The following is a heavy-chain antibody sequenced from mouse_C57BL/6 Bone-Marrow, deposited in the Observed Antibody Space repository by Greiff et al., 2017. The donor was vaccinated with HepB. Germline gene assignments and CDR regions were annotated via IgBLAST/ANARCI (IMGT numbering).Heavy chain of an antibody. Sequence: DVKLQESGPGLVKPSQSLSLTCSVTGYSITSGYYWNWIRQFPGNKLEWMGYISYDGSNNYNPSLKNRISITRDTSKNQFFLKCNSVTTEDTATYYCASSSNWDFDYWGQGTTLTVSS. CDR1: GYSITSGYY. CDR3: ASSSNWDFDY. V-gene: IGHV3-6*01. J-gene: IGHJ2*01. D-gene: IGHD4-1*01. CDR2: ISYDGSN.